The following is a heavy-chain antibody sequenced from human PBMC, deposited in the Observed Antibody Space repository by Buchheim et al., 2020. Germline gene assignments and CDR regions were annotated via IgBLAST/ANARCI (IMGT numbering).Heavy chain of an antibody. Sequence: EVQLLESGGGLVQPGGSLRLYCAASGFTFSSYAMSWVRQAPGKGLEWVSAISGSGGSTYYADSGKGRFTISRDNSKNTLYLQMNSLRAEDTAVYYCAKVGRGYYDSSGYTRNYWGQGTL. CDR2: ISGSGGST. V-gene: IGHV3-23*01. CDR1: GFTFSSYA. CDR3: AKVGRGYYDSSGYTRNY. D-gene: IGHD3-22*01. J-gene: IGHJ4*02.